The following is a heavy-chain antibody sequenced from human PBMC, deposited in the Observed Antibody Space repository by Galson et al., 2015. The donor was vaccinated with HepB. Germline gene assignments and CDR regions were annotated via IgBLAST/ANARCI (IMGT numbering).Heavy chain of an antibody. CDR3: ARVISTFDAFDI. D-gene: IGHD2-21*01. CDR1: GGSISSYY. CDR2: IYYSGST. V-gene: IGHV4-59*01. Sequence: SEPLSLTCAVSGGSISSYYWSWIRQPPGKGLEWIGYIYYSGSTNYNPSLKSRVTISVHTSRNRFSLKLSSVTAADTAVYYCARVISTFDAFDIWGQGTMVTVSS. J-gene: IGHJ3*02.